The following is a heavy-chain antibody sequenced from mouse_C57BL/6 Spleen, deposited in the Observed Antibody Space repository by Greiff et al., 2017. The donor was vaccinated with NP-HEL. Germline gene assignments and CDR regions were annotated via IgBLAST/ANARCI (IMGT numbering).Heavy chain of an antibody. CDR3: TRGGGSSSYYYAMDY. V-gene: IGHV1-15*01. D-gene: IGHD1-1*01. Sequence: QVQLQQSGAELVRPGASVTLSCKASGYTFTDYEMHWVKQTPVHGLEWIGAIDPETGGTAYNQKFKGKAILTADKSSSTAYMELRSLTSEDSAVYYCTRGGGSSSYYYAMDYWGQGTSVTVSS. CDR1: GYTFTDYE. J-gene: IGHJ4*01. CDR2: IDPETGGT.